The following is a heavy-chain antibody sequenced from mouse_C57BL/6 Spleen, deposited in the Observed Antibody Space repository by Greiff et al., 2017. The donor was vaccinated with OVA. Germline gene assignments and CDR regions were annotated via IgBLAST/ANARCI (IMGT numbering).Heavy chain of an antibody. CDR3: ARRDYYARFAY. D-gene: IGHD1-1*01. CDR2: INPSTGGT. CDR1: GYSFTGYY. V-gene: IGHV1-42*01. Sequence: EVQLVESGPELVKPGASVKISCKASGYSFTGYYMNWVKQSPEKSLEWIGEINPSTGGTTYNQKFKAKATLTVDKSSSTAYMQLKSLTSEDSAVYYCARRDYYARFAYWGQGTLVTVSA. J-gene: IGHJ3*01.